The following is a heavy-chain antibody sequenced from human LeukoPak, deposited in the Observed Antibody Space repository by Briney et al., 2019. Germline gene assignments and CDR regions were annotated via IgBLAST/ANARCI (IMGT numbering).Heavy chain of an antibody. Sequence: ASVKASCKASGYTFTNYGISWVRQAPGQGLEWMGWISAYNGNTNYAQKLQGRVTMTTDTSTSTAYMELRSLRSDDTAVYYCASVTMVRGVIINFDYWGQGTLVTVSS. D-gene: IGHD3-10*01. V-gene: IGHV1-18*01. J-gene: IGHJ4*02. CDR2: ISAYNGNT. CDR3: ASVTMVRGVIINFDY. CDR1: GYTFTNYG.